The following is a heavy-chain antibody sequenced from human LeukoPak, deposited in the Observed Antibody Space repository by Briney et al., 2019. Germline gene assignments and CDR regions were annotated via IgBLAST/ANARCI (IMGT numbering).Heavy chain of an antibody. CDR2: INPNSGGT. V-gene: IGHV1-2*02. CDR3: AREAIAARRRGFDY. Sequence: GASVTVSCKASGYTFTGYYMHWVRQAPGQGLEWTGWINPNSGGTNYAQKFQGRVTMTRDTSISTAYMELSRLRSDDTAVYYCAREAIAARRRGFDYWGQGTLVTVSS. CDR1: GYTFTGYY. J-gene: IGHJ4*02. D-gene: IGHD6-6*01.